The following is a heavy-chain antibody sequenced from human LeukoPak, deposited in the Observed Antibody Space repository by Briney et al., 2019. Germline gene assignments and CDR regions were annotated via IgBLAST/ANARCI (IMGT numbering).Heavy chain of an antibody. CDR3: ARENLAAAADY. CDR1: GFTFSGSA. J-gene: IGHJ4*02. V-gene: IGHV3-74*01. CDR2: IRGDGSMT. D-gene: IGHD6-25*01. Sequence: GGSLRLSCAASGFTFSGSAAHWVRQAPGKGLVWVSRIRGDGSMTNYADSVKGRFTISRDNAKNTLYLQVNSLRLEDTAVYYCARENLAAAADYWGQGTVVTVSS.